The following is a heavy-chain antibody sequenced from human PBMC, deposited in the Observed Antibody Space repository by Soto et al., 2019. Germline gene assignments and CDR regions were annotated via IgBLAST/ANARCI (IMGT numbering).Heavy chain of an antibody. D-gene: IGHD3-22*01. CDR3: ARDYYDSSGRPTIDY. Sequence: QVQLQQWGAGLLKPSETLSLTCAVYGGSFSGYYWSWIRQPPGKGLEWIGEINHSGSTNYNPSLKSRVTISVDTSKNQFSLKLSSVIAADTAVYYCARDYYDSSGRPTIDYWGQGTLVTVSS. CDR1: GGSFSGYY. CDR2: INHSGST. V-gene: IGHV4-34*01. J-gene: IGHJ4*02.